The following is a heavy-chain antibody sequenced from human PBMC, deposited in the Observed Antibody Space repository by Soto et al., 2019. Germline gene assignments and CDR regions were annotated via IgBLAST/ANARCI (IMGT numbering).Heavy chain of an antibody. CDR3: ARAGGSSWYFDH. J-gene: IGHJ4*02. D-gene: IGHD6-13*01. CDR1: GYTFMNFY. Sequence: QVQLVQSGAEVKAPGAAVNVSCKASGYTFMNFYIHWVRQAPGQGPEWMGSFNPSGVTTTYAQKFRGRVTMSGDTSTNAVYIQMRSLTSADTAVYYCARAGGSSWYFDHWGQGTLVTVSS. V-gene: IGHV1-46*01. CDR2: FNPSGVTT.